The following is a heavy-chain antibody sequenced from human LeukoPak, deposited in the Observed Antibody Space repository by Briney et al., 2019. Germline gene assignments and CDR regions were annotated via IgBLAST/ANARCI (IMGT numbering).Heavy chain of an antibody. CDR1: GSSISSGSYY. Sequence: SQTLSLTCTVSGSSISSGSYYWSWIRQPAGKGLEWIGRIYTSGSTNYNPSLKSRVTISVDTSKNQFSLKLSSVTAADTAVYYCARGHLLYSSGWYRYWGQGTLVTVSS. J-gene: IGHJ4*02. V-gene: IGHV4-61*02. CDR2: IYTSGST. CDR3: ARGHLLYSSGWYRY. D-gene: IGHD6-19*01.